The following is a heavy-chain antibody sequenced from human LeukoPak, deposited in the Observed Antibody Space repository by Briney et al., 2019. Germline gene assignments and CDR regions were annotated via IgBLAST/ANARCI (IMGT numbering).Heavy chain of an antibody. CDR2: IDFSGGIT. J-gene: IGHJ4*02. Sequence: GGSLRLSCAASGLTFSVHEMNWVRQAPGKGLEWISYIDFSGGITYYADSVKGRFTISRDTAKNTLYLQMNSLRAEDTAVYYCARGHHYYDSSAYYYWGQGTLVTVSS. CDR1: GLTFSVHE. CDR3: ARGHHYYDSSAYYY. D-gene: IGHD3-22*01. V-gene: IGHV3-48*03.